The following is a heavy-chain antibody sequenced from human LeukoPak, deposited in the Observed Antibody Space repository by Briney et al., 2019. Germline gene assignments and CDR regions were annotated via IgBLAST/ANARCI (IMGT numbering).Heavy chain of an antibody. CDR3: ARQGSSGWHSQPRNWFDP. D-gene: IGHD6-19*01. CDR1: GYTFTSYG. CDR2: ISAYNGNT. J-gene: IGHJ5*02. Sequence: ASVKVSCKASGYTFTSYGISWVRQAPGQGLEWMGWISAYNGNTNYAQKLQGRVTMTTDTSTSTAYMELRSLRSDDTAVYYCARQGSSGWHSQPRNWFDPWGQGTLVTVSS. V-gene: IGHV1-18*01.